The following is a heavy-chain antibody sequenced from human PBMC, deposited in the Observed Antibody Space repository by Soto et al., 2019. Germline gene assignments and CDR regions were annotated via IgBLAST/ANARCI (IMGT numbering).Heavy chain of an antibody. V-gene: IGHV1-69*01. CDR3: AREHGGSYCDY. J-gene: IGHJ4*02. D-gene: IGHD1-26*01. CDR2: IIPIFGTA. Sequence: QVQLVESGAGVMKPGSSVKVSCKASGGTFSSYAISWVRQAPGQGLEWMGGIIPIFGTANYAQKFQGRVTITADESTSTADMELSSMRSEDTAVYYGAREHGGSYCDYWGQGTLVTVSS. CDR1: GGTFSSYA.